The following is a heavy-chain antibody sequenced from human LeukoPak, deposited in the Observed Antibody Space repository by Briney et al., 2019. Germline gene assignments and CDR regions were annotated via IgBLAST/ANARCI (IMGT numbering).Heavy chain of an antibody. J-gene: IGHJ4*02. D-gene: IGHD3-22*01. Sequence: GASVKVSCKASRGTFSSYAISWVRQAPGQGLEWMGGIIPIFGTANYAQKFQGRVTITTDESTSTAYMEPSSLRSEDTAVYYCARGHDSSGSYFDYWGQGTLVTVSS. CDR1: RGTFSSYA. CDR2: IIPIFGTA. CDR3: ARGHDSSGSYFDY. V-gene: IGHV1-69*05.